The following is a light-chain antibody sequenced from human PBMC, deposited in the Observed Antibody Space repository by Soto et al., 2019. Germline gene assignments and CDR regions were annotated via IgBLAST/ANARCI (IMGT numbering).Light chain of an antibody. Sequence: DIPMTQSPSFVSASVGDRVTITCRPSQGINSWLAWYQQKPGKAPKLLIYVVSSLQSGVPSRFSGSGSGTDFTLTISSLQPEDFATYYCQQANSFPLTFGGGTKVEIK. CDR1: QGINSW. CDR2: VVS. V-gene: IGKV1-12*01. J-gene: IGKJ4*01. CDR3: QQANSFPLT.